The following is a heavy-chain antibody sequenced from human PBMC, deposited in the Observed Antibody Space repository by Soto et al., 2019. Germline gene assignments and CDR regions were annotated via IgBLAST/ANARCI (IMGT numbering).Heavy chain of an antibody. V-gene: IGHV3-23*01. CDR2: ISGSGGST. J-gene: IGHJ4*02. CDR3: AKDLVVVTYYYQRTTWPNHY. Sequence: PGGSLRLSCAASGFTFGTHAMSWLRQAPGKGLEWVSSISGSGGSTYYADSVKGRFTMSRDNSKNTLYLQMNSLRAEDTAVYFCAKDLVVVTYYYQRTTWPNHYPGQATLGSVSS. CDR1: GFTFGTHA. D-gene: IGHD3-10*01.